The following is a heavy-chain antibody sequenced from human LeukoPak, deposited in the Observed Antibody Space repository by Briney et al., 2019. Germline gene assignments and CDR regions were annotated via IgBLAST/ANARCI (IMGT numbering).Heavy chain of an antibody. Sequence: GGSLRLSCAASGFTYAWMSWVRQAPGKGLECVGRIKSKTDGGTTDYAAPVKGRFTISRDDSKNTLYLQMNSLKTEDTAVYYCATFRHRSFDPWGQGTLVTVSS. CDR1: GFTYAW. CDR3: ATFRHRSFDP. V-gene: IGHV3-15*01. J-gene: IGHJ5*02. CDR2: IKSKTDGGTT.